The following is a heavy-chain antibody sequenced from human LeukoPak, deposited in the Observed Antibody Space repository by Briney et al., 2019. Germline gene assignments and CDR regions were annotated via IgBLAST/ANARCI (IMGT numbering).Heavy chain of an antibody. CDR3: VKEPRGYSYSFDI. D-gene: IGHD5-18*01. V-gene: IGHV3-23*01. Sequence: GGSLRLSCAASGFTFNTCAINWVRQAPGKGLEWVSAISGSGSKTFYADSVKGRFAISRDNPKNTLYLQMNSLRPEDTAVYHCVKEPRGYSYSFDIWGQATKATVSS. CDR2: ISGSGSKT. CDR1: GFTFNTCA. J-gene: IGHJ3*02.